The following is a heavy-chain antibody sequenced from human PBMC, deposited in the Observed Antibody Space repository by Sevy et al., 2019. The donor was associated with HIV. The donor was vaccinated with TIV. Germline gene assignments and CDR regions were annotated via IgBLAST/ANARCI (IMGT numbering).Heavy chain of an antibody. CDR3: TRGRSGTYGWFDA. V-gene: IGHV3-74*01. CDR2: LNGDGSSA. Sequence: GGSLRLSCAASGFTFSSHWMHWVRQAPGKGLVWVSRLNGDGSSASYADFVKGRFTISRDNGKNTVYLQISSLTADDTAVYYCTRGRSGTYGWFDAWGQGTLVTVSS. CDR1: GFTFSSHW. J-gene: IGHJ5*02. D-gene: IGHD6-19*01.